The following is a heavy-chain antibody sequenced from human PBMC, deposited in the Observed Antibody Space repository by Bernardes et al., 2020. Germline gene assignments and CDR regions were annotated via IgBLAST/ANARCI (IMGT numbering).Heavy chain of an antibody. CDR1: GFTFSFHW. Sequence: GGSLRLSCAASGFTFSFHWMHWVRQAPGKGLVWVSRINSDGNIRGYADSVEGRFIISRDNAKNTLYLQMNSLRAEDTALYYCTRDFDAPEGYWGQGTLVTVSS. CDR3: TRDFDAPEGY. V-gene: IGHV3-74*01. CDR2: INSDGNIR. J-gene: IGHJ4*02.